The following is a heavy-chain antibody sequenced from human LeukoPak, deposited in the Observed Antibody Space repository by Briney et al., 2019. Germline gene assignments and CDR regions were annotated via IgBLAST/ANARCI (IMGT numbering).Heavy chain of an antibody. D-gene: IGHD4-17*01. CDR3: ARDQAAVTTPLDWSFAL. CDR1: ANTFTDYY. J-gene: IGHJ2*01. V-gene: IGHV1-46*01. Sequence: ASVKVSCKASANTFTDYYMHWVRQAPGQGLEWMGIFNPAGGRTSYAQKLQGRVTITRDTSTSTLYMELSSLRSEDTAVYYCARDQAAVTTPLDWSFALWGRGTLVTVSS. CDR2: FNPAGGRT.